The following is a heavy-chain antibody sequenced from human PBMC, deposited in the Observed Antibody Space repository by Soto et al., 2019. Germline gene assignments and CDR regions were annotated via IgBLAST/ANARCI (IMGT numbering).Heavy chain of an antibody. CDR3: ARMDGDFNYYALDV. D-gene: IGHD4-17*01. J-gene: IGHJ6*02. CDR1: GFSLSSGRMG. Sequence: GPTLVDPTETLTLTCTVSGFSLSSGRMGVSWIRQPPGKPLEWLAHFFSDVERSYSASMQSRLTLSTDISGSQVVLTMTNMDPVDTATYYCARMDGDFNYYALDVWGQGTTVTVSS. V-gene: IGHV2-26*01. CDR2: FFSDVER.